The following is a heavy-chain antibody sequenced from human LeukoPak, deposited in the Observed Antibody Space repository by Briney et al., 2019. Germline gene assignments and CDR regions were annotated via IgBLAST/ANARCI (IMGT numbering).Heavy chain of an antibody. Sequence: ASVKVSCKASGYTFTGYYMHWVRQAPGQGLEWMGWINPNSGGTNYAQKFQGWVTMTRDTSISTAYMELSRLRSEDTAVYYCARVLEQPIFGWGNYYYYMDVWGKGTTVTVSS. CDR1: GYTFTGYY. J-gene: IGHJ6*03. D-gene: IGHD3-3*01. CDR2: INPNSGGT. V-gene: IGHV1-2*04. CDR3: ARVLEQPIFGWGNYYYYMDV.